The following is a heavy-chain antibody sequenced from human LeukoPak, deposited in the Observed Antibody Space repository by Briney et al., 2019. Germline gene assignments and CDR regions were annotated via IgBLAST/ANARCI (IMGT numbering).Heavy chain of an antibody. Sequence: SETLSLTCAVYGGSFSGYYWSWVRQPPGKGLEWIGEINHSGYTNYNPSLKSRVSISVDTSKNQFSLKLSSVTAADTAVYYCVRRSESWDSSGSIYWYFDFWGRGTLVTVSS. V-gene: IGHV4-34*01. CDR2: INHSGYT. D-gene: IGHD3-22*01. J-gene: IGHJ2*01. CDR1: GGSFSGYY. CDR3: VRRSESWDSSGSIYWYFDF.